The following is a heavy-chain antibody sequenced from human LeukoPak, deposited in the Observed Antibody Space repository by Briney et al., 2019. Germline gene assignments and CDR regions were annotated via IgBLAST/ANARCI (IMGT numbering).Heavy chain of an antibody. Sequence: GGSLRLSCAASGFTFSGYAMSWVRQAPGKGLEWVSAISGSGGSTYYADSVKGRFTISRDNAKNPLYLQMNSLRAEDTAVYYCARSLYGYDFWSGYYPPFDYWGQGTLVTVSS. CDR1: GFTFSGYA. J-gene: IGHJ4*02. D-gene: IGHD3-3*01. CDR2: ISGSGGST. V-gene: IGHV3-23*01. CDR3: ARSLYGYDFWSGYYPPFDY.